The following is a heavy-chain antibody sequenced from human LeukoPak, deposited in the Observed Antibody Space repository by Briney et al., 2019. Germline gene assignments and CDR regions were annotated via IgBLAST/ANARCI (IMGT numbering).Heavy chain of an antibody. Sequence: SETLSLTCTVSGDSITTTTNYWGWIRQPPGKGLEWIGSIHHTGTTYYNPSLESRVIVSLDMSKNQSSLKLTSVTAADTAVFYCARLIALPLDAFDIWGQGTMVTVSS. J-gene: IGHJ3*02. V-gene: IGHV4-39*01. D-gene: IGHD6-6*01. CDR2: IHHTGTT. CDR3: ARLIALPLDAFDI. CDR1: GDSITTTTNY.